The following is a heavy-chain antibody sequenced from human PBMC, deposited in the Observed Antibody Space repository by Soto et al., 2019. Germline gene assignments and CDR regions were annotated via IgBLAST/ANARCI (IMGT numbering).Heavy chain of an antibody. CDR1: GGSISSSSYY. J-gene: IGHJ4*02. D-gene: IGHD3-22*01. CDR2: IYYSGST. CDR3: ARSPRRYDSSGFSDY. V-gene: IGHV4-39*01. Sequence: SETLSLTCTVSGGSISSSSYYWGWIRQPPGKGLEWIGSIYYSGSTYYNPSLRSRVTMSVDTSKNQFSLKLSSVTAADTAVYYCARSPRRYDSSGFSDYWGQGTLVTVSS.